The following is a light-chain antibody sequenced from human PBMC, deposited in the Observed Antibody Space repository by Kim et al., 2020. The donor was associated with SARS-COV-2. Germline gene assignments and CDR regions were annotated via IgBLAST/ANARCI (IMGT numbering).Light chain of an antibody. CDR1: NIGSKN. Sequence: SYELTQPPSVSVAPGKTARLTCGGDNIGSKNVHWYQQRPGQAPVLVIYFDDDRPSGIPERFSGSNSGNTATLTVSKVEAGDEADYYCQVWYSTSDHVVFG. J-gene: IGLJ2*01. V-gene: IGLV3-21*04. CDR3: QVWYSTSDHVV. CDR2: FDD.